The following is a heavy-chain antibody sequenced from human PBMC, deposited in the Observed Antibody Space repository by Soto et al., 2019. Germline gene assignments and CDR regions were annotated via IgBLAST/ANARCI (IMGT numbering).Heavy chain of an antibody. CDR2: IYYSGST. V-gene: IGHV4-31*03. CDR3: ALEAAAGKNWFDP. Sequence: SETLSLTCTVSGGSISSGGYYWSWIRQHPGKGLEWIGYIYYSGSTYYNPSLKSRVTISVDTSKNQFSLKLSSVTAADTAVYYCALEAAAGKNWFDPWGQGTLVTVSS. D-gene: IGHD6-13*01. J-gene: IGHJ5*02. CDR1: GGSISSGGYY.